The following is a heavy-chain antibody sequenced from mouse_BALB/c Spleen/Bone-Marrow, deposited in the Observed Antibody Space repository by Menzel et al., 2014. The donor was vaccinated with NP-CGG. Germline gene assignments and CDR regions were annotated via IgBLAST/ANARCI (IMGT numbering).Heavy chain of an antibody. D-gene: IGHD2-1*01. V-gene: IGHV1-9*01. CDR1: GYTFSSYW. J-gene: IGHJ4*01. CDR3: ARGLYGNYGE. Sequence: VKLMESGAELMKPGASVKISCKATGYTFSSYWIEWVKQWPGHGLEWIGEILPGSDTSNYNEKFKGKATFTADTSSNTAHMQLSSLTSEDSAVYYCARGLYGNYGEWGQGTSVTVFS. CDR2: ILPGSDTS.